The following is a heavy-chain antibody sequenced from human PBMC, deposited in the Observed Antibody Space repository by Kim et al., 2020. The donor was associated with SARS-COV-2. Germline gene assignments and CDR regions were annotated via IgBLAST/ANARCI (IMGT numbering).Heavy chain of an antibody. CDR2: ISSSSSYI. J-gene: IGHJ3*02. Sequence: GGSLRLSCAASGFTFSSYSMNWVRQAPGKGLEWVSSISSSSSYIYYADSVKGRFTISRDNAKNSLYLQMNSLRAEDTAVYYCATRPDILTGYSIWGQGTMVTVSS. CDR3: ATRPDILTGYSI. D-gene: IGHD3-9*01. V-gene: IGHV3-21*01. CDR1: GFTFSSYS.